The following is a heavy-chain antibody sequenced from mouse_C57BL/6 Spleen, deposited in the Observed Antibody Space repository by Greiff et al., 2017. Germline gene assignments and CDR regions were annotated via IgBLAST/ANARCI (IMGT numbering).Heavy chain of an antibody. V-gene: IGHV14-2*01. CDR2: IDPEDGET. Sequence: EVQLQQSGAELVKPGASVKLSCTASGFNIKDYYMHWVKQRTEQGLEWIGRIDPEDGETKYAPKFQGKATITADTSSNTAYLQLRSLASEDAAVYYCASLYGGGYFDVWGKGTTVTVSS. CDR3: ASLYGGGYFDV. J-gene: IGHJ1*03. D-gene: IGHD1-1*01. CDR1: GFNIKDYY.